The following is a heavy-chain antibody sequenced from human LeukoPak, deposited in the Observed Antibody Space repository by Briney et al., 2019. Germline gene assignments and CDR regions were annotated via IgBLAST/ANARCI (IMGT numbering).Heavy chain of an antibody. CDR3: AKRDSAGLYYFVN. Sequence: PGGSLRLSCAASGFTFSSYAMSWVRQAPGKGLEWVSSIGGSVGATYSADSVKVRCTISRDNSKNTLYLQMNSLRAEDTAVYYCAKRDSAGLYYFVNWGQGTLVTVPS. CDR1: GFTFSSYA. V-gene: IGHV3-23*01. D-gene: IGHD5-18*01. CDR2: IGGSVGAT. J-gene: IGHJ4*02.